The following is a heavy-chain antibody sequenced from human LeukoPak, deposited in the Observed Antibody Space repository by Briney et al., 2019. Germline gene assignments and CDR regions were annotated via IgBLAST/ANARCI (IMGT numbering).Heavy chain of an antibody. J-gene: IGHJ5*01. D-gene: IGHD6-13*01. Sequence: PSETLSLTCTISGGSISSYYWSWIRQPPGKGLEWIGYIYYTGSTNHNPSLKSRVTISVDTPKNQFSLKLSSVTAADTAVYYCARAPQSRYSTSWYGNWFDSWGQGTRVTVSS. CDR3: ARAPQSRYSTSWYGNWFDS. V-gene: IGHV4-59*01. CDR1: GGSISSYY. CDR2: IYYTGST.